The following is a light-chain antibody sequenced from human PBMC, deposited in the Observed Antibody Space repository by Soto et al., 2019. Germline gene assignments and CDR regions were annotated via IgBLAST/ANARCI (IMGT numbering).Light chain of an antibody. CDR2: DAS. J-gene: IGKJ1*01. Sequence: DIPMTQSASTLSASVGDRFTITCRASQSISSWLAWYQQKPGKAPKLLIYDASSLESGVPSRFSGSGSGTEFTLTISSLQPDDFATYYCQQYNSYSGTFGPGTKVDIK. CDR3: QQYNSYSGT. V-gene: IGKV1-5*01. CDR1: QSISSW.